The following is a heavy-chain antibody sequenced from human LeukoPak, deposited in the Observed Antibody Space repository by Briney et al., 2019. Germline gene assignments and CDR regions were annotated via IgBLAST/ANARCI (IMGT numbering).Heavy chain of an antibody. Sequence: PSETLSLTCTVSGGSISSYYWSWIRQPPGKGLEWIGYIYYSGSTNYNPSLKSRVTMSVDTSKNQFSLKLSSVTAADTAVYYCASEVPAAQSGWAAPGLYYYYMDVWGKGTTVTVSS. CDR3: ASEVPAAQSGWAAPGLYYYYMDV. D-gene: IGHD2-2*01. J-gene: IGHJ6*03. V-gene: IGHV4-59*12. CDR2: IYYSGST. CDR1: GGSISSYY.